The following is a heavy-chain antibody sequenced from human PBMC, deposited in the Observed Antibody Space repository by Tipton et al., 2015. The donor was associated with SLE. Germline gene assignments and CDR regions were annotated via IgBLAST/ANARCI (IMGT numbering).Heavy chain of an antibody. J-gene: IGHJ3*02. D-gene: IGHD6-13*01. CDR2: ISAYNGNT. CDR3: AREKVTAAGTPDAFDI. CDR1: GFTLTAYY. V-gene: IGHV1-18*04. Sequence: QLVQSGAEVKKPGVSVKVSCKASGFTLTAYYLHWVRQAPGQGLEWMGWISAYNGNTNYAQKLQGRVTMTTDTSTSTAYMELRSLRSDDTAVYYCAREKVTAAGTPDAFDIWGQGTMVTVSS.